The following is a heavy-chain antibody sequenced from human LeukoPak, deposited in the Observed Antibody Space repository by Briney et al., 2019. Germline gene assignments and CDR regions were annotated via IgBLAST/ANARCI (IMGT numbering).Heavy chain of an antibody. J-gene: IGHJ4*02. CDR3: ALNMVGGQIFDF. Sequence: GGSLRLSCAASGFTFSNYWMSWVRQAPGKGLGWVADIKRDESEQHYVDSVKGRFTISRDNAKNSLYLQMNSLRAEDTAVYYCALNMVGGQIFDFWGQGTLVTVSS. CDR1: GFTFSNYW. D-gene: IGHD3-10*01. CDR2: IKRDESEQ. V-gene: IGHV3-7*01.